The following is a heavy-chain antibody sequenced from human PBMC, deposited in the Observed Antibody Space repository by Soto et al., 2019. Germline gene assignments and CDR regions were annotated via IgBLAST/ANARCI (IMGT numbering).Heavy chain of an antibody. J-gene: IGHJ5*02. CDR3: AKQHAAWRPTWLGA. CDR2: ISVTGENS. Sequence: GGSLRLSCTASQFTFNVYCISWVRQAPWKGLQWVSSISVTGENSLYADSVRGRFTMSGDNSKGVLYLQMNSLRFDDTAMYYCAKQHAAWRPTWLGAGGQEALVTVSS. V-gene: IGHV3-23*01. CDR1: QFTFNVYC.